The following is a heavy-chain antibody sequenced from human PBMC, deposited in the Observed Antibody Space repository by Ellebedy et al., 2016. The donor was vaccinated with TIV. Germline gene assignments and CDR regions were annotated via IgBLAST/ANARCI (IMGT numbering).Heavy chain of an antibody. CDR1: GGSVATYY. CDR3: ARGARRDGYLVGFDY. J-gene: IGHJ4*02. D-gene: IGHD5-24*01. CDR2: VFYGGST. V-gene: IGHV4-59*02. Sequence: SETLSLTXTVSGGSVATYYWTWIRQSPGKGLEWIGYVFYGGSTKYNRSLRSRVTISLDTAKNQFSLRLTSVAAADTAVYFCARGARRDGYLVGFDYWGQGILVIVSS.